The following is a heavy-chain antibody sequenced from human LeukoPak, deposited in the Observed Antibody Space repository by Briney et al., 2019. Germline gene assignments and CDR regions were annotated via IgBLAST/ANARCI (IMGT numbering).Heavy chain of an antibody. D-gene: IGHD3-22*01. V-gene: IGHV1-8*01. J-gene: IGHJ4*02. Sequence: ASVKVSCKASGYTFTSYDINWVRQATGQGLEWMGWMNPNSGNTGYAQKFQGRVTMTRNTSISTAYMELSSLRSEDTAVYYCARVGVGYYYDSSGLASYWGQGTLVTVSS. CDR3: ARVGVGYYYDSSGLASY. CDR2: MNPNSGNT. CDR1: GYTFTSYD.